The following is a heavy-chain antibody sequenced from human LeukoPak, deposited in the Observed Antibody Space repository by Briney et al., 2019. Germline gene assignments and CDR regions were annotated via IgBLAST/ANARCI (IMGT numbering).Heavy chain of an antibody. V-gene: IGHV3-7*01. D-gene: IGHD2-15*01. J-gene: IGHJ3*02. CDR1: GFTFSSYW. CDR2: IKQDGSEK. CDR3: ARHAILGYCSGGSCYVPDAFDI. Sequence: GGSLRLSCAASGFTFSSYWMSWVRQAPGKGLEWAANIKQDGSEKYYVDSVKGRFTISRDNAKNSLYLQMNSLRAEDTAVYYCARHAILGYCSGGSCYVPDAFDIWGQGTMVTVSS.